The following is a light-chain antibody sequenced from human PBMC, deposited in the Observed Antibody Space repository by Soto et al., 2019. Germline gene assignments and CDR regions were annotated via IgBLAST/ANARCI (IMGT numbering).Light chain of an antibody. CDR1: SSDIGGHHF. CDR3: SSYTSSSLYV. J-gene: IGLJ1*01. Sequence: SVLTQPASVSGSPGQSITISCTGTSSDIGGHHFVSWYQQQSGKAPKLVIYEVTDRPSGVSDRFSGSKSGNTASLTISGLQPEDEADYYCSSYTSSSLYVFGTGTKVTVL. V-gene: IGLV2-14*01. CDR2: EVT.